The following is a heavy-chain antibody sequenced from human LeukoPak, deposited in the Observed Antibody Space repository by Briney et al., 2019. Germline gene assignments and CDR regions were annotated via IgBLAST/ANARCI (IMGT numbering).Heavy chain of an antibody. CDR1: ESTLSNYG. CDR3: ARSAYGDYEGHDALDM. D-gene: IGHD4-17*01. V-gene: IGHV3-33*01. J-gene: IGHJ3*02. Sequence: GGSLRLSCAASESTLSNYGVHWVRQAPGKGLEWVAIIWNDGSRKYYSDSVKGRVTISREDSNSTLYLQMNSLRAEDTALYYCARSAYGDYEGHDALDMWGQGTMVTVSS. CDR2: IWNDGSRK.